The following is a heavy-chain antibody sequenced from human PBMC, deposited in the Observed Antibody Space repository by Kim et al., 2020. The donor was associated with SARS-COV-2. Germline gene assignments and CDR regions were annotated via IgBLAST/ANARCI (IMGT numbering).Heavy chain of an antibody. CDR3: ARGRYPYSSSFVSLIDY. Sequence: ASVKVSCKASGYTFTSYAMNWVRQAPGQGLEWMGWINTNTGNPTYAQGFTGRFVFSLDTSVSTAYLQISSLKAEDTAVYYCARGRYPYSSSFVSLIDYWGQGTLVTVSS. J-gene: IGHJ4*02. CDR1: GYTFTSYA. CDR2: INTNTGNP. V-gene: IGHV7-4-1*02. D-gene: IGHD6-6*01.